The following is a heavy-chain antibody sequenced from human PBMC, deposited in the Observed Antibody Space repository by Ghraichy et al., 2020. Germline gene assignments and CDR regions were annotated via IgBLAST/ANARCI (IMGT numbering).Heavy chain of an antibody. J-gene: IGHJ4*02. CDR1: GYSISSGFH. CDR2: IYHSGST. D-gene: IGHD5-18*01. Sequence: SETLSLTCAVSGYSISSGFHWAWIRQPPGRGLEWIGSIYHSGSTYYNPSLKSRVTISVDTSKNQFSLRLNSVTAADTAVYYCARGYSYAYYFDYWSQGTLVTVSS. CDR3: ARGYSYAYYFDY. V-gene: IGHV4-38-2*01.